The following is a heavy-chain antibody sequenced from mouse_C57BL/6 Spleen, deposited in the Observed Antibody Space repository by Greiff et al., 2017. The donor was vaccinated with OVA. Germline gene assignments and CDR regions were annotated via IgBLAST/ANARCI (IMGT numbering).Heavy chain of an antibody. CDR3: ARRGGNYDFDY. J-gene: IGHJ2*01. V-gene: IGHV1-82*01. CDR1: GYAFSSSW. Sequence: VHLVESGPELVKPGASVKISCKASGYAFSSSWMNWVKQRPGKGLEWIGRIYPGDGDTNYNGKFKGKATLTADKSSSTAYMQLSSLTSEDSAVYFCARRGGNYDFDYWGQGTTLTVSS. CDR2: IYPGDGDT. D-gene: IGHD2-1*01.